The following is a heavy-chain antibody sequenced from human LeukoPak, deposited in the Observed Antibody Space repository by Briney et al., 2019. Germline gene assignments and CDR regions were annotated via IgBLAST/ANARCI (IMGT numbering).Heavy chain of an antibody. J-gene: IGHJ4*02. CDR3: AREDIVEVPAIPFDY. CDR2: INSDGSSI. Sequence: ETGGSLRLSCAASGFTFSSYWMHWVRQAPGKGLMWVSRINSDGSSIIYADSVKGRFTISRDNAKNTLYLQMNSLRAEDTAVYYCAREDIVEVPAIPFDYWGQRTLVTVSS. CDR1: GFTFSSYW. V-gene: IGHV3-74*01. D-gene: IGHD2-2*01.